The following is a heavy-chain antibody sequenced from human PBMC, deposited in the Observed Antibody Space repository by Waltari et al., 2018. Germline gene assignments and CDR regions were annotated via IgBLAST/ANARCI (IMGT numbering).Heavy chain of an antibody. CDR2: ISHEGRKE. V-gene: IGHV3-30*18. D-gene: IGHD3-16*01. J-gene: IGHJ6*02. CDR1: GVMSRGYG. CDR3: AKADGNPWNFEYYGMDV. Sequence: QVHLMESGGGVVQPGRSRRLSCAASGVMSRGYGMHWVRQAPGKGLEWVAVISHEGRKEYYGDAVKGRFNISRDNSKNIVYLQMNSLRGDDTAVYHCAKADGNPWNFEYYGMDVWGPGTTVTVSS.